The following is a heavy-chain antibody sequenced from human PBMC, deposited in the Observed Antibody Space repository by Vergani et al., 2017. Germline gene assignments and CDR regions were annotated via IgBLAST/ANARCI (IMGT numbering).Heavy chain of an antibody. J-gene: IGHJ4*02. CDR2: ILSNSGRI. V-gene: IGHV3-9*01. Sequence: QLVESGGGVVQTGKSLRLSCRASGFSFGTYAFHWVRQAPGKGLEWVSGILSNSGRIGYADSVKGRFTISRDDDKNSLYLQMNSLRIEDTAVYYCTKDQAGDLDYWGQGTLVTVSS. CDR1: GFSFGTYA. CDR3: TKDQAGDLDY. D-gene: IGHD3-10*01.